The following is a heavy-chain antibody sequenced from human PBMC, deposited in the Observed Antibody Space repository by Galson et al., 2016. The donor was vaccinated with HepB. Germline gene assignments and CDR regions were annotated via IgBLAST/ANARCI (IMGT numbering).Heavy chain of an antibody. V-gene: IGHV4-61*02. D-gene: IGHD3-10*01. J-gene: IGHJ4*02. CDR1: GGSITGDTYY. CDR3: ARGFTY. CDR2: IYTSGRT. Sequence: SLTCTVSGGSITGDTYYWSWIRQPAGKGLEWIGRIYTSGRTNYNPSLESRVTLSLDTSRNQFSLTLSSVTAADTAVYYCARGFTYWGQGTLVTVSS.